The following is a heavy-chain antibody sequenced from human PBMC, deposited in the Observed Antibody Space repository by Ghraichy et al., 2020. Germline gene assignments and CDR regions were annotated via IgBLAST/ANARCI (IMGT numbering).Heavy chain of an antibody. V-gene: IGHV4-39*07. Sequence: SETLSLTCTVSGGSISSSSYYWGWIRQPPGKGLEWIGSIYYSGSTYYNPSLKSRVTISVDTSKNQFSLKLSSVTAADTAVYYCASQVISWNGGPFDYWGQGTLVTVSS. J-gene: IGHJ4*02. D-gene: IGHD1-1*01. CDR1: GGSISSSSYY. CDR3: ASQVISWNGGPFDY. CDR2: IYYSGST.